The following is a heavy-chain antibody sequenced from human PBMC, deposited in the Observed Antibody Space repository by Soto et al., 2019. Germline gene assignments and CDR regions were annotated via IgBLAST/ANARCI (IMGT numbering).Heavy chain of an antibody. J-gene: IGHJ5*02. CDR1: GFTFSSYS. V-gene: IGHV3-21*01. Sequence: GGSLRLSCAASGFTFSSYSMNWVRQAPGKGLEWVSSISSSSSYIYYADSVKGRFTIFRDNAKNSLYLQMNSLRAEDTAAYYCARDATAYSSSPVNWFDPWGQGTLVTVSS. CDR2: ISSSSSYI. CDR3: ARDATAYSSSPVNWFDP. D-gene: IGHD6-6*01.